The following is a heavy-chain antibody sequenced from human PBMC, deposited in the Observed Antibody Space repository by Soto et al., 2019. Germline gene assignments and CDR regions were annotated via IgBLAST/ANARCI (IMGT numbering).Heavy chain of an antibody. CDR3: ATDGIAGMGY. J-gene: IGHJ4*02. CDR2: ISSSSSTI. V-gene: IGHV3-48*01. D-gene: IGHD6-13*01. Sequence: PGGSLRLSCAASGYTFSSYSMNWVRQAPGKGLEWVSYISSSSSTIYYADSVKGRFTISRDNAKNSLYLQMNSLRAEDTAVYYCATDGIAGMGYWGQGTLVTVSS. CDR1: GYTFSSYS.